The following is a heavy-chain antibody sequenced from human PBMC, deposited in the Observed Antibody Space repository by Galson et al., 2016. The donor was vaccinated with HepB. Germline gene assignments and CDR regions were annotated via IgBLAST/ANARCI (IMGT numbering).Heavy chain of an antibody. Sequence: SLRLSCAASGFTFGSYGMHGVRQAPGKGLEWVAAIWDDGTNKYYADSVKGRFTISKDNSKNMLYLHMNSLRTEDTALYFCARRVDRRRDFDYWGQGTLVTVSS. CDR2: IWDDGTNK. CDR3: ARRVDRRRDFDY. J-gene: IGHJ4*02. V-gene: IGHV3-33*01. CDR1: GFTFGSYG.